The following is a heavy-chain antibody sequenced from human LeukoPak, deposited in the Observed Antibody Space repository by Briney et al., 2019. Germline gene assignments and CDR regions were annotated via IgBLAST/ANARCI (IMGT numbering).Heavy chain of an antibody. V-gene: IGHV3-11*06. CDR3: ARSGTGAFDY. D-gene: IGHD2-8*02. CDR1: GFSFSDYY. CDR2: ISSRSTYI. J-gene: IGHJ4*02. Sequence: PGGSLRLSCTASGFSFSDYYMSWIRQAPGKGLEWISYISSRSTYISDADSVKGRFTISRDNAMNLLFLQMNSLRVEDTALYYCARSGTGAFDYWGQGILVTVSS.